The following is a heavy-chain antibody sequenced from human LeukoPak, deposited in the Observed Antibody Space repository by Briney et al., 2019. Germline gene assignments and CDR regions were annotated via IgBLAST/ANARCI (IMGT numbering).Heavy chain of an antibody. D-gene: IGHD1-26*01. V-gene: IGHV1-18*01. Sequence: GASVKVSCKASGYTFTSYGITWVRQDPGQGLEWMGWISANNGDTHYSEKFQGRVTMTTDAFTSTAYMELRSLESDDTAVYYCAREKFGHSGSYFDYWGQGTLVTVSS. J-gene: IGHJ4*02. CDR1: GYTFTSYG. CDR2: ISANNGDT. CDR3: AREKFGHSGSYFDY.